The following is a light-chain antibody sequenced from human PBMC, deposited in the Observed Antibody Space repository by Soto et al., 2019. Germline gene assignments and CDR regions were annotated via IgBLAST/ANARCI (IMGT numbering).Light chain of an antibody. J-gene: IGKJ2*01. Sequence: EIVMTQSPATLSVSPGERATLSCRASQSVSSNLAWYQQKPRQAPRLLIYGASTRATGFPARFSGSGSGTEFSWSISSPHLEDSAVHYGQQDNKWRPYTFGQGTKLLIK. CDR2: GAS. V-gene: IGKV3-15*01. CDR1: QSVSSN. CDR3: QQDNKWRPYT.